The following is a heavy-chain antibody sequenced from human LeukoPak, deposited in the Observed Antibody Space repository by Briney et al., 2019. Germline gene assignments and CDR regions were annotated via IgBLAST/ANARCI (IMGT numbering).Heavy chain of an antibody. CDR1: GGSISSTNW. V-gene: IGHV4-4*02. CDR2: IYHNGVT. J-gene: IGHJ3*02. CDR3: ARAIVPFPPAPRSDAFDI. D-gene: IGHD1-14*01. Sequence: SETLSLTCAVFGGSISSTNWWIWVRQPPEKGLEWIGEIYHNGVTNYNPSLKSRVTILVDRSKNQFSLILSSVTAADTAVYYCARAIVPFPPAPRSDAFDIWGQGTMVTVSS.